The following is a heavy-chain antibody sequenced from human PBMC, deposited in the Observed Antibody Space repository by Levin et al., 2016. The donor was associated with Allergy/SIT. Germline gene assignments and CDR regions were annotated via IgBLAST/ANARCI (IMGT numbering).Heavy chain of an antibody. Sequence: GESLKISCAASGFTFSSYWMSWVRQAPGKGLEWVANIKQDGSEKYYVDSVKGRFTISRDNAKNSLYLQMNSLRAEDTAVYYCARVRFLEWLPWAFDYWGQGTLVTVSS. CDR3: ARVRFLEWLPWAFDY. J-gene: IGHJ4*02. CDR2: IKQDGSEK. CDR1: GFTFSSYW. V-gene: IGHV3-7*03. D-gene: IGHD3-3*01.